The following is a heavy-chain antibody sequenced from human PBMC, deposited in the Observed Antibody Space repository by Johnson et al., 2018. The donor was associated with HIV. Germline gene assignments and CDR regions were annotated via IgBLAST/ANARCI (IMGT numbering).Heavy chain of an antibody. J-gene: IGHJ3*02. CDR1: GFTFSSYG. V-gene: IGHV3-30*02. Sequence: VQLVESGGGVVQPGGSLRLSCAASGFTFSSYGMHWVRQAPGKGLEWVAFIRYDGSNKYYDGNNKYYADSVKGRFTIYRDNSKNTLYLQMNSLRAEDTALYYCAKDLRLSSGQWLVQGGAFDIWGQGTMVTVSS. D-gene: IGHD6-19*01. CDR3: AKDLRLSSGQWLVQGGAFDI. CDR2: IRYDGSNKYYDGNNK.